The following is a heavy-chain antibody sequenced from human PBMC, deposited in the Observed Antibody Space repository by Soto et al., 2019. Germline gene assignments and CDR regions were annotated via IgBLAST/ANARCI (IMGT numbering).Heavy chain of an antibody. V-gene: IGHV1-3*01. CDR3: ARAHRLTTVTTLNRGTAEYFQH. CDR2: INAGNGNT. CDR1: GHTFTSYA. D-gene: IGHD4-17*01. J-gene: IGHJ1*01. Sequence: ASVKVSCKASGHTFTSYAMHWVRQAPGQRLEWMGWINAGNGNTKYSQKFQGRVTITRDTSASTAYMELSSLRSEDTAVYYCARAHRLTTVTTLNRGTAEYFQHWGQGTLVTVSS.